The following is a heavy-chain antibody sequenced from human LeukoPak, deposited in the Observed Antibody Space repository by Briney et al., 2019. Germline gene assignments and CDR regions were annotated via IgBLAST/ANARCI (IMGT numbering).Heavy chain of an antibody. V-gene: IGHV3-23*01. J-gene: IGHJ5*02. CDR1: GFTFSSYA. Sequence: HPGMSLRLSCAASGFTFSSYAMSWVRQAPGKGLEWVSAISGSGGSTYYADSVKGRFTISRDNSKNTLYLQMNSLRAEDTAVYYCAKDPAAVAGANWFDPWGQGTLVTVSS. D-gene: IGHD6-19*01. CDR3: AKDPAAVAGANWFDP. CDR2: ISGSGGST.